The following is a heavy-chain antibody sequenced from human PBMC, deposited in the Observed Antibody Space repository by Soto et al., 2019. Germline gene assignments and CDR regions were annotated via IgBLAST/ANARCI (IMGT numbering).Heavy chain of an antibody. V-gene: IGHV4-59*03. J-gene: IGHJ4*02. D-gene: IGHD6-6*01. CDR3: AVSTGSSQYYFDS. CDR1: GGSINNYY. Sequence: SETLSLTCTVSGGSINNYYWSWIRQPPGKGLEWIGNIYYSGSTNYNPSLKSRITISIDTSKEEFSLNLNSVAAADTAVYYCAVSTGSSQYYFDSVGQGALVT. CDR2: IYYSGST.